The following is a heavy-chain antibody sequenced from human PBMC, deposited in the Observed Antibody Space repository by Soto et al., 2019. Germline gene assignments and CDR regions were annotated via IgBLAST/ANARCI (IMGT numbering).Heavy chain of an antibody. V-gene: IGHV3-49*03. J-gene: IGHJ3*02. CDR1: GFTFGDYA. Sequence: GGSLRLSCTASGFTFGDYAMSWFRQAPGKGLEWVGFIRSKAYGGTTEYAASVKGRFTISRDDSKSIAYLQMNSLKTEDTAVYYCTRGWGWLRLSYDAFDIWGQGTMVTVSS. CDR2: IRSKAYGGTT. CDR3: TRGWGWLRLSYDAFDI. D-gene: IGHD5-12*01.